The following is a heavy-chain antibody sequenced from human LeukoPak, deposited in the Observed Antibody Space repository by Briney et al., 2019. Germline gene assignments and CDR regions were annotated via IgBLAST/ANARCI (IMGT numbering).Heavy chain of an antibody. D-gene: IGHD6-19*01. V-gene: IGHV4-39*01. J-gene: IGHJ4*02. Sequence: PSDTLSLTCTVSGGSISSIDYYWGWIRQPPGKGLEWIGSIYYSGSTYYNPSLKSRVTISVDTSKNQFSLKLSSVTAADTAVYYCARHGTPPYGSGWYFALPKEPGRGGYYFDYWGQGTLVTVSS. CDR3: ARHGTPPYGSGWYFALPKEPGRGGYYFDY. CDR1: GGSISSIDYY. CDR2: IYYSGST.